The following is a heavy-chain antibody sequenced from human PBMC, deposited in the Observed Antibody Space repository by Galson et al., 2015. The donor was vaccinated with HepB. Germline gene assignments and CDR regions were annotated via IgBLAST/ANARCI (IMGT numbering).Heavy chain of an antibody. J-gene: IGHJ3*02. D-gene: IGHD3-22*01. V-gene: IGHV3-13*01. CDR2: IGSPGDT. Sequence: SLRLSCAASGFTFRSYDMHWVRQATGKGLEWVSVIGSPGDTYSTPSVKGRFTIYREHAKNSLYLQMNSLRVGDTAVYYCARGTYYYDHRDAFDIWGQGTMVTVSS. CDR1: GFTFRSYD. CDR3: ARGTYYYDHRDAFDI.